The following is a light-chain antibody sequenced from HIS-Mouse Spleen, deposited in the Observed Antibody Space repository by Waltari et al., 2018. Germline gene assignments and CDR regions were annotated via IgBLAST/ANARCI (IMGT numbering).Light chain of an antibody. CDR3: YSTDSSGNHRV. V-gene: IGLV3-10*01. J-gene: IGLJ2*01. Sequence: SYELTQPPSVSVSPGQTARITCSGDALPKKYAYWYPHKSGQAPVLVIYEDSKSPPGIPERFSGSSSGTMANLTISGAQVEDEADYYCYSTDSSGNHRVFGGGTKLTVL. CDR1: ALPKKY. CDR2: EDS.